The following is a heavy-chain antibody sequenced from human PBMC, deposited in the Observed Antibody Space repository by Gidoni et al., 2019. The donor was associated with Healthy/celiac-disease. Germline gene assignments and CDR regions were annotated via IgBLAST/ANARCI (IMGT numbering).Heavy chain of an antibody. CDR1: GGSFSGYY. V-gene: IGHV4-34*01. CDR2: INHSGST. CDR3: ARSRRFLEWLPIDY. Sequence: QVQLQQWGDGLLKPSETLSLTCAVYGGSFSGYYWSWIRQPPGKGLEWIGEINHSGSTNYNPSLKSRVTISVDTSKNKFSLKLSSVTAEDTAVYYCARSRRFLEWLPIDYWGQGTLVTVSS. J-gene: IGHJ4*02. D-gene: IGHD3-3*01.